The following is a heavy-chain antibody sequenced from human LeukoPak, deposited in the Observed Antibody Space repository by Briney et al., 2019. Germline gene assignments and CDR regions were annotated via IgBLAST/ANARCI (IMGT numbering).Heavy chain of an antibody. Sequence: PGGSLRLSCEASGFIFSSYSINWVRQAPGKGLEWVSSISSGGTKIYYADSVKGRFTISRDDVKKSVYLQMNSLRVEGTAVYYCARDFLAAGDYWGQGTQVTVSS. D-gene: IGHD6-13*01. J-gene: IGHJ4*02. CDR1: GFIFSSYS. V-gene: IGHV3-21*01. CDR2: ISSGGTKI. CDR3: ARDFLAAGDY.